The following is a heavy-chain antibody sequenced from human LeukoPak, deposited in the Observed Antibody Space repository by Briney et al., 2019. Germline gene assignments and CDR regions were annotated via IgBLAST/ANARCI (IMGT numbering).Heavy chain of an antibody. V-gene: IGHV3-30*18. D-gene: IGHD3-9*01. CDR1: GFTFSSYG. CDR2: ISYDGSNK. CDR3: AKDLLRYFDWLLPDY. J-gene: IGHJ4*02. Sequence: GGSLRLSCAASGFTFSSYGMHWVRQAPGKGLEWVAVISYDGSNKYYADSVKGRFTISGDNSKNTLYLQMNSLRAEDTAVYYCAKDLLRYFDWLLPDYWGQGTLVTVSS.